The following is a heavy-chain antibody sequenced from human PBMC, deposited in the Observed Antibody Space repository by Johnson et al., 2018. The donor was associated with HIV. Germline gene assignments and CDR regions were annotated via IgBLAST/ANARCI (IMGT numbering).Heavy chain of an antibody. CDR3: ARTCRGSSWYRVSGTDGFDI. D-gene: IGHD6-13*01. CDR2: ISSSGSTL. Sequence: QVQLVESGGGLVKPGGSLRLSCAASGFTFSDYYMSWIRQAPGKGLEWVSYISSSGSTLYYADPVQGRFTISRDNAKNSLSLQMTSLRAEDTAVYYCARTCRGSSWYRVSGTDGFDIWGQGTMVTVSS. CDR1: GFTFSDYY. V-gene: IGHV3-11*04. J-gene: IGHJ3*02.